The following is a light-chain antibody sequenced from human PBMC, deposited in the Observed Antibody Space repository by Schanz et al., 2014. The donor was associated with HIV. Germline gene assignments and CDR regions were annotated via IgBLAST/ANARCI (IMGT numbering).Light chain of an antibody. V-gene: IGKV1-5*03. CDR3: LQYDSDSWT. J-gene: IGKJ2*02. CDR2: NAS. CDR1: ESIYKW. Sequence: DIQMTQSPSTLSAFVGDRVTITCRASESIYKWLAWYQQKPGKAPKLLMYNASSLENGVPSTFSGGGYGTEFTLTISSLQPDDFATYFCLQYDSDSWTFGQETKLEIQ.